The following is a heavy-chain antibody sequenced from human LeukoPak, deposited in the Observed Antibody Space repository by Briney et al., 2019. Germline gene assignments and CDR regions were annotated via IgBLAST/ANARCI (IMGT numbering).Heavy chain of an antibody. D-gene: IGHD6-13*01. Sequence: PGGSLRLSCAASGFTFSTYAMSWVRQIPGKGLEWVSAISGSDDGTYYADSVKGRFTISRDNSRNTLYLQMNTLRAEDTAVYYCARNIAAASWAFDIWGQGTMVTVSS. CDR3: ARNIAAASWAFDI. J-gene: IGHJ3*02. V-gene: IGHV3-23*01. CDR2: ISGSDDGT. CDR1: GFTFSTYA.